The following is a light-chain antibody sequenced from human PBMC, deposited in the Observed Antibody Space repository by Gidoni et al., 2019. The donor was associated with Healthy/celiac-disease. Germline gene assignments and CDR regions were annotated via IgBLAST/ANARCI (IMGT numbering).Light chain of an antibody. CDR1: QSISSW. CDR3: QQYNSYPMYT. V-gene: IGKV1-5*01. J-gene: IGKJ2*01. Sequence: DIQLTQSPSTLSASVGDRVTIPCRASQSISSWLAWYQQKPGKAPKLLIDDASRLESGVPSRFSVSGSGTEFTLTISCLHPDDFATYYCQQYNSYPMYTFGQXTKLEIK. CDR2: DAS.